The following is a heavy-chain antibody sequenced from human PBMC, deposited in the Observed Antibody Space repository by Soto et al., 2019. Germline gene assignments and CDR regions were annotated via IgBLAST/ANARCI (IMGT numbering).Heavy chain of an antibody. V-gene: IGHV3-23*01. CDR2: LSGDGGDT. CDR3: AKDFLQDWGQEYYYVVDV. Sequence: GGSLRLSCAASGFMFSDYAMAWVRQTPGKGLEWVSGLSGDGGDTFYADSVKGRFTVSRDNSRNALYLEMKSLRAEDTAIYYCAKDFLQDWGQEYYYVVDVWGQGTTVTGSS. D-gene: IGHD7-27*01. J-gene: IGHJ6*02. CDR1: GFMFSDYA.